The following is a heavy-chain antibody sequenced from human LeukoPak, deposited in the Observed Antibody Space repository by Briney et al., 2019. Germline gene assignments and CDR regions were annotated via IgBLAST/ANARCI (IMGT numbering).Heavy chain of an antibody. V-gene: IGHV4-30-2*01. J-gene: IGHJ4*02. CDR1: GGSISRGSYS. Sequence: SETLSLTCALSGGSISRGSYSWSCIRQPPGKGMEWIGYIYHSGSTYYNPSLKSRVTISVDRSKNQFSLKLSSVTAADTAVYYCARVRGVGLYFDYWGQGTLVTVSS. D-gene: IGHD3-10*01. CDR2: IYHSGST. CDR3: ARVRGVGLYFDY.